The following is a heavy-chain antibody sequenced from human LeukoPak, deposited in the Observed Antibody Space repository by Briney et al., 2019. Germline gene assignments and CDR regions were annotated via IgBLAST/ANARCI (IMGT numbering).Heavy chain of an antibody. Sequence: GGSLRFSCAASGFTFSSYAMSWVRQAPGKGLEWVSSISGDGGSTYYADSVRGRFTISRDNSKNTVYLQMNSLRAEDTAVYYCAKAPRGTTVTPRGAFDIWGQGTMVTVSS. V-gene: IGHV3-23*01. D-gene: IGHD4-17*01. CDR1: GFTFSSYA. J-gene: IGHJ3*02. CDR2: ISGDGGST. CDR3: AKAPRGTTVTPRGAFDI.